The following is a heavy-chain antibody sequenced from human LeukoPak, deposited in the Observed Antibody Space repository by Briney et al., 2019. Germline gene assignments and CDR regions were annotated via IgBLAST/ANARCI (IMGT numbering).Heavy chain of an antibody. CDR1: GFTFSSYA. CDR3: AKGGYPFRHLPFDY. CDR2: ISGSGGST. J-gene: IGHJ4*02. V-gene: IGHV3-23*01. Sequence: GGSLRLSCAASGFTFSSYAMSWVRQAPGKGLEWVSAISGSGGSTYYADSVKGRFTISRDDSKNTLYLQMNSLRAEDTAVYYCAKGGYPFRHLPFDYWGQGTLVTVSS. D-gene: IGHD3-22*01.